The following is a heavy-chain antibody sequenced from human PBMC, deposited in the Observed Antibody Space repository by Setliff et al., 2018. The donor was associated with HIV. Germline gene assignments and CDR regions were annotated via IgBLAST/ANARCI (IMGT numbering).Heavy chain of an antibody. Sequence: SVKVPCKVSGGTFSDYAVTWVRQAPGQGLEWMGGVIPVFGTGNYAQKFQGRVTITTDESTRTAYMELRSLRSEDTAVYYCARVPSPFVQEGYFDDWGQGTLVTVSS. CDR2: VIPVFGTG. D-gene: IGHD3-3*01. J-gene: IGHJ4*01. V-gene: IGHV1-69*05. CDR1: GGTFSDYA. CDR3: ARVPSPFVQEGYFDD.